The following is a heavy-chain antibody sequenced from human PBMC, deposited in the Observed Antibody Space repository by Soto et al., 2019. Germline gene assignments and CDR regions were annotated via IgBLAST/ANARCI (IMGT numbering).Heavy chain of an antibody. Sequence: SETLSLTCAVSGYSISSGYYWGWIRQPPGKGLEWIGSIYHSGSTYYNPSLKSRVTISVDTSKNQFSLKLSSVTAADTAVYYCARERWIQLWLRAGDYYYGMDVWGQGTTVSVS. J-gene: IGHJ6*02. D-gene: IGHD5-18*01. CDR3: ARERWIQLWLRAGDYYYGMDV. CDR1: GYSISSGYY. V-gene: IGHV4-38-2*02. CDR2: IYHSGST.